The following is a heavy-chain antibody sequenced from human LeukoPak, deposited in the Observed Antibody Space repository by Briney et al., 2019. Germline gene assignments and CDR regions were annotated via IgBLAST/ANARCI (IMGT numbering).Heavy chain of an antibody. Sequence: GRSLRLSCAASGFTFDDYAMHWVRQTPGKGLEWVSGITWNSGSIGYADSVKGRFTISRDNAKNSLYLQMNSLRAEDTALYYCAKDIYSSSWFYFDCWGQGTLVTVSS. V-gene: IGHV3-9*01. J-gene: IGHJ4*02. CDR3: AKDIYSSSWFYFDC. CDR1: GFTFDDYA. CDR2: ITWNSGSI. D-gene: IGHD6-13*01.